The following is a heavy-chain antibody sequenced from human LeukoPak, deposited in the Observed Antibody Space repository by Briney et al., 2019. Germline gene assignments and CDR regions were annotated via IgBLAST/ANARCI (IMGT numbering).Heavy chain of an antibody. CDR2: INQDGSEK. D-gene: IGHD1-26*01. CDR3: ARDLVGASYY. Sequence: GGSLRLSCAASGFTFNNYWMSWVRQAPGKGLEWVANINQDGSEKYYVDSVEGRFTIFRDNGENTLSLQMNNLRAEDTAVYYCARDLVGASYYWGQGTLVTVSS. V-gene: IGHV3-7*01. CDR1: GFTFNNYW. J-gene: IGHJ4*02.